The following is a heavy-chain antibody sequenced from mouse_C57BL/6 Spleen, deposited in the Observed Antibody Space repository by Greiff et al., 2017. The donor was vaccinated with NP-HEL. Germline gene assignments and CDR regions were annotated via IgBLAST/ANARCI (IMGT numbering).Heavy chain of an antibody. J-gene: IGHJ4*01. CDR3: ARPMGNYLYYAMDY. V-gene: IGHV5-17*01. Sequence: EVQLVESGGGLVKPGGSLKLSCAASGFTFSDYGMHWVRQAPEKGLEWVAYISSGSSTIYYADTVKGRFTISRDNAKNTLFLQMTSLRSEDTAMYYCARPMGNYLYYAMDYWGQGTSVTVSS. D-gene: IGHD2-1*01. CDR2: ISSGSSTI. CDR1: GFTFSDYG.